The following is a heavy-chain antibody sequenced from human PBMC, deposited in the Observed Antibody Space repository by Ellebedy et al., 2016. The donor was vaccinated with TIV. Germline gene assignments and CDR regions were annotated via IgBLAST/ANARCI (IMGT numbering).Heavy chain of an antibody. V-gene: IGHV3-30-3*01. CDR3: AGGWGQQYPLDS. CDR1: GVSFSDYA. J-gene: IGHJ4*02. Sequence: PGGSLRPSCAGSGVSFSDYAMHWFRQAPGKGLEWVPVTSDDGSKKYYTDSVKGRFTISRDNSKNTLYLQMNSLRAGDTAMYYCAGGWGQQYPLDSWGQGTLVTVSS. D-gene: IGHD6-13*01. CDR2: TSDDGSKK.